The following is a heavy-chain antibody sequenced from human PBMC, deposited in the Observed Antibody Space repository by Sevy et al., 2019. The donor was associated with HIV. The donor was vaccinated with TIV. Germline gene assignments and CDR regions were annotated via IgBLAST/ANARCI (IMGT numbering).Heavy chain of an antibody. CDR3: ARVSIYCSGGSCYFDY. V-gene: IGHV3-21*01. Sequence: GGSLRLSCAASGFTFSSYSMNWVRQAPGKGLEWVSSISSSSSYIYYADSVKGRFTISRDNAKNSLYLQMNSLRAEDTVVYYCARVSIYCSGGSCYFDYWGQGTLVTVSS. J-gene: IGHJ4*02. CDR1: GFTFSSYS. D-gene: IGHD2-15*01. CDR2: ISSSSSYI.